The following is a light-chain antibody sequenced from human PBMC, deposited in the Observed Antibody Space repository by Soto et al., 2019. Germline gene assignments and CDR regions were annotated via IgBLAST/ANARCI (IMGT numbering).Light chain of an antibody. V-gene: IGKV1-17*01. CDR1: QSIRSD. CDR3: QQYNDWTWT. CDR2: AAS. Sequence: DIQMTQSPSSLSASVGDTVTITCRASQSIRSDLGWYQQKPGKAPKRLIYAASSLQSGVPSRFSGSGSGTEFTLTISSLQPEDFAIYYCQQYNDWTWTFGQGTKVDIK. J-gene: IGKJ1*01.